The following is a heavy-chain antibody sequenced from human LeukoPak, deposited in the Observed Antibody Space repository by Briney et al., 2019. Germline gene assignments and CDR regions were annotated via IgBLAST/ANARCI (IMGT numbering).Heavy chain of an antibody. D-gene: IGHD3-16*01. CDR1: GSIFSNYA. Sequence: GGSLRLSCAASGSIFSNYAMSWVRQAPGKGLQWVSAFSGSGGSTYYADSVKGRFTISRDNSRNTLYLQMNSLRAEDTAVYYCAKDASSLALDLQYYYYMDVWGKGTTVTVSS. V-gene: IGHV3-23*01. CDR3: AKDASSLALDLQYYYYMDV. J-gene: IGHJ6*03. CDR2: FSGSGGST.